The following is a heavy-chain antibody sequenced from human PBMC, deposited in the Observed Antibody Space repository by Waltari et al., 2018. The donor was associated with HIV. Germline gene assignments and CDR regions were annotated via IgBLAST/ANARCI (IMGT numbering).Heavy chain of an antibody. CDR2: ISTYNGNT. Sequence: ASGYTFTSYGISWVRQAPGQGLEWMGWISTYNGNTNYAQKLQGRVTMTTDTSTNTAYMDLRSLRSDDTAVYYCAREMYDTSGYYYFDYWGQGTLVTVSS. CDR1: GYTFTSYG. J-gene: IGHJ4*02. V-gene: IGHV1-18*01. CDR3: AREMYDTSGYYYFDY. D-gene: IGHD3-22*01.